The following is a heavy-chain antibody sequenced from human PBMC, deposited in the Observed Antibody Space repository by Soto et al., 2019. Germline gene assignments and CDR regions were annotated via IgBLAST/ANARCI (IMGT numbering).Heavy chain of an antibody. D-gene: IGHD6-6*01. V-gene: IGHV4-59*01. CDR3: VRGISARQEGYTWFDP. Sequence: SETLSLTCSDSGGSMNSYYWTWIRQPPGRGLEWIGYIFYSGLTNYNPSLQSRVTISLDTPNNQFSLRLRSLTAADTAVYYCVRGISARQEGYTWFDPWGQGALVTVSS. CDR2: IFYSGLT. J-gene: IGHJ5*02. CDR1: GGSMNSYY.